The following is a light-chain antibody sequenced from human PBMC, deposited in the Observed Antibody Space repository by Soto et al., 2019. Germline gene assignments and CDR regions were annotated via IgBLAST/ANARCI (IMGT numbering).Light chain of an antibody. J-gene: IGKJ4*01. CDR1: QSVSSTN. CDR2: GAS. CDR3: QQFGSATLLT. V-gene: IGKV3-20*01. Sequence: EIVLTQSPGTLSLSPGERATLSCRASQSVSSTNLVWYQQRPGQAPRLLIYGASRRATGIPDRFSGSGSGTDFTLTISRLEPEDFAVYYCQQFGSATLLTVGGGTKVEIK.